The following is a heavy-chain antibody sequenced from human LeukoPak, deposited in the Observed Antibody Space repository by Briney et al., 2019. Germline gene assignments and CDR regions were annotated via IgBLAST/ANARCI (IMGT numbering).Heavy chain of an antibody. Sequence: PGGSLRLSCAASGFTFSSYWMHWVRQAPGKGLVWVSRINSDGSSTSYADSVKGRYTISRDNAKNTLYLQMNSLRAEDTAVYYCARDGQQWLTDYWGQGTLVTVSS. J-gene: IGHJ4*02. CDR1: GFTFSSYW. D-gene: IGHD6-19*01. V-gene: IGHV3-74*01. CDR3: ARDGQQWLTDY. CDR2: INSDGSST.